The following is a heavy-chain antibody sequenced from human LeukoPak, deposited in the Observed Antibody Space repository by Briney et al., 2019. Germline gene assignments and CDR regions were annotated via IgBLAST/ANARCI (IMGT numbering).Heavy chain of an antibody. J-gene: IGHJ4*02. CDR3: ATAYSYGHRPPPDY. V-gene: IGHV1-24*01. CDR2: FDPEDGET. Sequence: ASVKVSCKVSGYTLTELSMHWVRQAPGKGLEWMGGFDPEDGETIYAQKFQGRVTMTEDTSTDTAYMELSSLRSEDTAVYYCATAYSYGHRPPPDYWGQGTLVTVSS. CDR1: GYTLTELS. D-gene: IGHD5-18*01.